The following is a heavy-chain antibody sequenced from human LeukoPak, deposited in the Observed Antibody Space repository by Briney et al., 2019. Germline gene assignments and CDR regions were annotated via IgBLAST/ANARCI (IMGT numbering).Heavy chain of an antibody. CDR3: AGGRGVDGNYYYYYMDV. D-gene: IGHD6-19*01. CDR1: GITFSSYH. Sequence: GGSLRLSCVGSGITFSSYHINWVRQTPDKGLEWVSSISSGGSYIYSVDSLKGRLTISRDNAKNSVYLQMNSVRDEDTAVYYCAGGRGVDGNYYYYYMDVWGKGTTVTVS. J-gene: IGHJ6*03. CDR2: ISSGGSYI. V-gene: IGHV3-21*01.